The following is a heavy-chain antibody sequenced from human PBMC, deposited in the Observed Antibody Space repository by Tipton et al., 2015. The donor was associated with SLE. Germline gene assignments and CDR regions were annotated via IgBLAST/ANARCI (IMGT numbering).Heavy chain of an antibody. CDR3: ARRRFQSASDS. J-gene: IGHJ4*02. Sequence: LRLSCAVYGGSFSGYYWSWIRQPPGKGLEWIGEINHSGSTNYNPSLKSRVTISVDTSKNQFSLKLSSVTAADTSVYYCARRRFQSASDSWGQGTVVSVSS. CDR2: INHSGST. V-gene: IGHV4-34*01. D-gene: IGHD3-16*01. CDR1: GGSFSGYY.